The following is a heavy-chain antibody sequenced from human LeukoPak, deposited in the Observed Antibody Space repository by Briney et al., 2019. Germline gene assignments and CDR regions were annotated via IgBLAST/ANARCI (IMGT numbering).Heavy chain of an antibody. V-gene: IGHV3-48*03. D-gene: IGHD3-16*02. CDR1: GFTFSSYE. CDR2: ISSSGSTI. CDR3: AGGNDYVWGSYRPGFY. J-gene: IGHJ4*02. Sequence: PGGSLRLSCAASGFTFSSYEMNWVRQAPGKGLEWVSYISSSGSTIYYADSVKGRFTISRDNAKNSLYLQMNSLRAEDTAVYYCAGGNDYVWGSYRPGFYWAQGTLVTVSS.